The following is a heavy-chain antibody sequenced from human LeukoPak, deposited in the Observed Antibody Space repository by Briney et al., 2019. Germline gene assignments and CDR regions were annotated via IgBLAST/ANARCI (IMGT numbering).Heavy chain of an antibody. D-gene: IGHD3-22*01. CDR2: ISDSGGRT. CDR1: RITLSNYG. V-gene: IGHV3-23*01. Sequence: GGSLRLSCAVSRITLSNYGMSWVRQAPGKGLEWVAGISDSGGRTNYADSVKGRFAISRDNPRNTLYLQMNSLRAEDTAVYFCAKRGVVIRVILVGFHKEAYYFDSWGQGALVTVSS. J-gene: IGHJ4*02. CDR3: AKRGVVIRVILVGFHKEAYYFDS.